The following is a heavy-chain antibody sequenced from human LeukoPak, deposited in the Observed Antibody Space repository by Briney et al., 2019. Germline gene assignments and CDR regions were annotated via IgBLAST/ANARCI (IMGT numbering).Heavy chain of an antibody. V-gene: IGHV3-21*01. CDR2: ITSSSRYI. J-gene: IGHJ5*02. D-gene: IGHD2-2*01. CDR3: ARDCSSTSCYP. CDR1: GFTFSSYS. Sequence: PGGSLRLSCAASGFTFSSYSMNWVRQAPGKGLEWVSSITSSSRYIYYADSVKGRFTISRDNAKNSLYLQMNYLRAEDTAVYYCARDCSSTSCYPWGQGTLVTVSS.